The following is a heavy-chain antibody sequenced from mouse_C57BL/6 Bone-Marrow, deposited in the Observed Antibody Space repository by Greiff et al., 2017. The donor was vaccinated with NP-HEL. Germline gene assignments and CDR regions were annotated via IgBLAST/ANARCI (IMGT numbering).Heavy chain of an antibody. V-gene: IGHV2-5*01. CDR2: IWRGGST. D-gene: IGHD2-5*01. CDR3: AKKNSNYLGGAMDY. J-gene: IGHJ4*01. Sequence: QVQLQQSGPGLVQPSQSLSITCTVSGFSLTSYGVHWVRQSPGKGLEWLGVIWRGGSTDYNAAFMSRLSITKDNSKSQVFFKMNSLQADDTAIYYCAKKNSNYLGGAMDYWGQGTSVTVSS. CDR1: GFSLTSYG.